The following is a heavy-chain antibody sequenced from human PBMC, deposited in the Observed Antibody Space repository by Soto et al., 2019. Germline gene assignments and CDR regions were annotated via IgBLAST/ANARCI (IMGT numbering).Heavy chain of an antibody. CDR3: AGATPSYWSGGSCYSGYDYYYGMAV. V-gene: IGHV1-69*12. CDR2: IIPIFGTA. Sequence: QVQLVQSGAEVKKPGSSVKVSCKASGGTFSSYAISWVRQAPGQGLEWMGGIIPIFGTANYAQKFQGRVTISADESPSTANMELSSLRSDDTGVYYCAGATPSYWSGGSCYSGYDYYYGMAVWGQGTTVTVSS. D-gene: IGHD2-15*01. J-gene: IGHJ6*02. CDR1: GGTFSSYA.